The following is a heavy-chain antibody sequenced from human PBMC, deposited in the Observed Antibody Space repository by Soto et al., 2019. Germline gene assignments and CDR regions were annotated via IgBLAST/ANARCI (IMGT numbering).Heavy chain of an antibody. CDR1: GYTFTSDY. J-gene: IGHJ6*02. D-gene: IGHD2-2*01. CDR3: DRYCSSTSCYVDYGRDV. V-gene: IGHV1-46*03. Sequence: ASVKVSCKASGYTFTSDYMHWVRQDPGQGREWMGIINPSGGSTSYAQKFQGGVTMTSDTSTSTVYMELSSLRSEDTAVYDCDRYCSSTSCYVDYGRDVWGQGTTVTVS. CDR2: INPSGGST.